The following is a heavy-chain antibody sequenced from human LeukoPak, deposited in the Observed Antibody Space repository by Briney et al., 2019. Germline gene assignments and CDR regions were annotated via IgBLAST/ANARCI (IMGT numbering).Heavy chain of an antibody. V-gene: IGHV3-33*06. J-gene: IGHJ4*02. CDR1: GFTFSSYG. CDR3: AKAREPRKFGYYFDY. Sequence: QSGESLRLSCAASGFTFSSYGMHWVRQAPGKGLEWVAVIWYDGSNKYYADSVKGRFTISRDNSKNTLYLQMNSLRAEDTAVYYCAKAREPRKFGYYFDYWGQGTLVTVSS. CDR2: IWYDGSNK. D-gene: IGHD3-16*01.